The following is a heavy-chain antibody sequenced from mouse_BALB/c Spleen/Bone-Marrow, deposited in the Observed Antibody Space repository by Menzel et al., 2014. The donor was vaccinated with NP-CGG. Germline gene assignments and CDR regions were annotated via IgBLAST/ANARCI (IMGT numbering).Heavy chain of an antibody. CDR3: ARTPWFAY. J-gene: IGHJ3*01. CDR1: GYAFSSYW. V-gene: IGHV1-80*01. CDR2: IYPGDGDT. Sequence: QVQLQQSGAELVRPGSSVKISCKASGYAFSSYWMNWVRQRPGQGLEWIGQIYPGDGDTNYNGKFKSKATLTADRSSSTAYMQLSSLTSEDSAVYFCARTPWFAYWGQGTLVTVSA.